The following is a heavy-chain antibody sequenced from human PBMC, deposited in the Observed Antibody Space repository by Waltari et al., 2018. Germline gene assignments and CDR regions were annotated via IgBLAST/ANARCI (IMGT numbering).Heavy chain of an antibody. Sequence: QVQLVQSGAEVKKPGASVKVSCKASGYTFTGYYMHWVRQAPGQGLEWMGRINPNSGGTNYAQRYQGRVTRTRDTSTSTAYMELSRLGSDDTAVYYCARDRGGDYDILTGYSYYYYYYGMDVWGQGTTVTVSS. V-gene: IGHV1-2*06. D-gene: IGHD3-9*01. J-gene: IGHJ6*02. CDR1: GYTFTGYY. CDR3: ARDRGGDYDILTGYSYYYYYYGMDV. CDR2: INPNSGGT.